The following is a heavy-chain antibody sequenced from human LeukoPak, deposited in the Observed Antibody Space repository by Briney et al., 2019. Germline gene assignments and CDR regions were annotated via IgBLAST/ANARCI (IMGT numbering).Heavy chain of an antibody. D-gene: IGHD6-19*01. CDR2: IYSGGST. V-gene: IGHV3-66*01. CDR1: GFTVSSNY. CDR3: WYSSGWYYYFDY. J-gene: IGHJ4*02. Sequence: GSLRLSCAASGFTVSSNYMSWVRQAPGKGLGWVSVIYSGGSTYYADSVKGRFTISRDNSKNTLYLQMNSLRAEDTAVYYCWYSSGWYYYFDYWGQGTLVTVSS.